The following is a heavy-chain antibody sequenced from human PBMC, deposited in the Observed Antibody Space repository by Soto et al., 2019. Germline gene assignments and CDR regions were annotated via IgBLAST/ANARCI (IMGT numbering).Heavy chain of an antibody. V-gene: IGHV4-59*01. CDR2: IYYSGST. Sequence: SETLSLTCTVSGGSISTYYWSWIRQPPGKGLEWIGYIYYSGSTDYNPSLKSRVTITVDTSKNQFSLKLSSVNAADTAVYYCARGAQNGDWFDPWGQGTLVTVS. CDR1: GGSISTYY. J-gene: IGHJ5*02. CDR3: ARGAQNGDWFDP.